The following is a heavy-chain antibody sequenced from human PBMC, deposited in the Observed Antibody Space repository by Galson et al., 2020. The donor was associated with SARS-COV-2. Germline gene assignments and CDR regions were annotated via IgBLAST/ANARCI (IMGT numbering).Heavy chain of an antibody. CDR2: IWFDGSTI. J-gene: IGHJ4*02. V-gene: IGHV3-33*03. CDR1: GFAFSTYN. D-gene: IGHD2-8*01. CDR3: AQEDCSNGVCFGD. Sequence: GESLKISCAASGFAFSTYNIHWVRQVPGKGLEWVAVIWFDGSTIYYGDSVKGRFTISRDNSKNTMYLQMNSLRAEDTAVYYCAQEDCSNGVCFGDWGQGTLVTVSS.